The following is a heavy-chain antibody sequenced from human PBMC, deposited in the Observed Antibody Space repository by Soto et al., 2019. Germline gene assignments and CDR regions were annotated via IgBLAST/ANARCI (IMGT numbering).Heavy chain of an antibody. CDR1: GFTFSDHY. J-gene: IGHJ4*02. Sequence: EVQLVESGGGLVQPGGSLRLSCAASGFTFSDHYMDWVRQAPGKGLEWVGRTRNKTNSYSTEYAASVKGRFTISRDDSKISLYLQKNSLKTEDTAVYYCARVALGSDPRTYSGYWGEGTLITVST. CDR3: ARVALGSDPRTYSGY. D-gene: IGHD6-19*01. V-gene: IGHV3-72*01. CDR2: TRNKTNSYST.